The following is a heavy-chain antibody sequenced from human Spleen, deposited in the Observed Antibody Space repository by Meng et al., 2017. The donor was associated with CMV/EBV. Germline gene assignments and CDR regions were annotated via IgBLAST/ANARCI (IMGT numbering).Heavy chain of an antibody. D-gene: IGHD3-22*01. CDR3: ARDGFDTMTSLDY. J-gene: IGHJ4*02. V-gene: IGHV1-2*02. CDR1: GYTFTGYY. CDR2: INPNSGGT. Sequence: KASGYTFTGYYRHWVRQAPGQGLEWMGWINPNSGGTNYAQKFQGRVTMTRDTSIGTAYMELSRLRSDDTAVYYCARDGFDTMTSLDYWGQGTLVTVSS.